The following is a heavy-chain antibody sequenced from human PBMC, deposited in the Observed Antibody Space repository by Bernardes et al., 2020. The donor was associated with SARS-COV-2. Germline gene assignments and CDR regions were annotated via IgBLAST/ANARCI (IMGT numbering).Heavy chain of an antibody. Sequence: LSLTCTVSGGSISSDGSYWSWIRQPAGKGLEWIGRVSTSGSTNYNPSLKSRVTMSVDMSKNQFSLKLTSVNAADTAVYYCAREKWDQEPTLRRLGFDYWGQGTEVTVSS. J-gene: IGHJ4*02. CDR1: GGSISSDGSY. V-gene: IGHV4-61*02. D-gene: IGHD1-26*01. CDR3: AREKWDQEPTLRRLGFDY. CDR2: VSTSGST.